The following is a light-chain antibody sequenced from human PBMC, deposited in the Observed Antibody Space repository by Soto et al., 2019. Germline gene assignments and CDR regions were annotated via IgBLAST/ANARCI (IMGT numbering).Light chain of an antibody. Sequence: DIQMTQSPSSVSASVGDRVTISCRASHDVRSWLAWYQQKPGKAPNLLIYGASTLQSGVPSRFSGNGSGTEFPLTISSLQAEDFATYYGQEAHGYPWTFGQGIKVEIK. V-gene: IGKV1-12*01. CDR2: GAS. CDR3: QEAHGYPWT. CDR1: HDVRSW. J-gene: IGKJ1*01.